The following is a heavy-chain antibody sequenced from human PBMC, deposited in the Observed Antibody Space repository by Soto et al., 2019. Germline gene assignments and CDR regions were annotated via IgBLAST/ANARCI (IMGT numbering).Heavy chain of an antibody. Sequence: SETLSLTCTFPGFSVNIGTYYLSWIRQPPGKGLEWIGFIHYSGSTNYNPSLKGRVTMSVDTSKNQFSLKLTSVNTADTAIYYCTRGGDPYKTGRWGQGTLVTVSS. CDR3: TRGGDPYKTGR. J-gene: IGHJ4*02. CDR2: IHYSGST. D-gene: IGHD2-21*01. V-gene: IGHV4-61*01. CDR1: GFSVNIGTYY.